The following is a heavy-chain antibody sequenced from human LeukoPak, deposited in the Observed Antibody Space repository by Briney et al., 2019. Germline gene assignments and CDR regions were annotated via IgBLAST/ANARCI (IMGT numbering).Heavy chain of an antibody. CDR3: AKDRNAWPTNFDS. CDR2: ISSSGGTT. D-gene: IGHD5-24*01. CDR1: GLTFSTYA. Sequence: TGGSLRFSGAASGLTFSTYAVNWVRKAPGKGLEWVSAISSSGGTTYYADSVKGRFSISRDNSKNTLYLRMNSLRAEDTAIYYCAKDRNAWPTNFDSWGQGTLVTVSA. V-gene: IGHV3-23*01. J-gene: IGHJ4*02.